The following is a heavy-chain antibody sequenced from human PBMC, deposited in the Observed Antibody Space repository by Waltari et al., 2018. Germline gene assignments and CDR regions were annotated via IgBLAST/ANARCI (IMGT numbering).Heavy chain of an antibody. CDR1: GFNFDDYA. CDR2: ISWNGGSL. Sequence: EVQLVEFGGDLVQPGRSLGLSCAASGFNFDDYAIHWVRQGPVQGLEWVSGISWNGGSLGYADSVKGRFTISRDNAKNSLFLQMNSLRVEDTASYYCAKVRVDRYYDSDGYGYGMDVWGQGTTVTVSS. D-gene: IGHD3-22*01. CDR3: AKVRVDRYYDSDGYGYGMDV. J-gene: IGHJ6*02. V-gene: IGHV3-9*01.